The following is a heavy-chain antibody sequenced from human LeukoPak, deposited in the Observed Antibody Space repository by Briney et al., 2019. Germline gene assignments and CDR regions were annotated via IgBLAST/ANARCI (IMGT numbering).Heavy chain of an antibody. D-gene: IGHD6-13*01. CDR2: LSGSGYNT. CDR1: GFTFSSHA. CDR3: ARAQSLTAPAGTFANS. J-gene: IGHJ4*02. Sequence: PGGSLRLSCAASGFTFSSHALSWVRQAPGKGLEWVSSLSGSGYNTYYADSVKGRFTISRDNSKNTVYLQMNSLRAEDTAVYYCARAQSLTAPAGTFANSWGQGTLVTVSS. V-gene: IGHV3-23*01.